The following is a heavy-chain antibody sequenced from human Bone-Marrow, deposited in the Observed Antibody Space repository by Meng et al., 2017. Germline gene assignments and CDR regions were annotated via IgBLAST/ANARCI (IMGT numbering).Heavy chain of an antibody. CDR1: GGSICTYY. Sequence: QVQLQESGPGLVKPSETLSLTCPVSGGSICTYYWSWTRQSPEKGLEWIGYINYSGRTHYIPSLRSRATISVDPSKNQFSLNLRSVTAADTAVYYCARGPSHGGSYSDYWGQGTLVTVSS. CDR2: INYSGRT. CDR3: ARGPSHGGSYSDY. V-gene: IGHV4-59*01. J-gene: IGHJ4*02. D-gene: IGHD2-21*02.